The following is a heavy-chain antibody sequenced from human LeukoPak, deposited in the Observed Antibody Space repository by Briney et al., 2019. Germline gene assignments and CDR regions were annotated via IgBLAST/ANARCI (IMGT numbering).Heavy chain of an antibody. Sequence: ASVKASCKASGYTFTNYGINWARQAPGQGLEWMGWISAYNGNTNYAQKLQGRVTMTTDTSTSTAYMELRSLRSDDTAVYYCARDHKGYDFWSGYRNWFDPWGQGTLVTVSS. D-gene: IGHD3-3*01. J-gene: IGHJ5*02. V-gene: IGHV1-18*01. CDR2: ISAYNGNT. CDR1: GYTFTNYG. CDR3: ARDHKGYDFWSGYRNWFDP.